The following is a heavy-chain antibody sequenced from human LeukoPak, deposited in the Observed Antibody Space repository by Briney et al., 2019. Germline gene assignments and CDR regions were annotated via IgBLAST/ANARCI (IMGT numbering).Heavy chain of an antibody. Sequence: PSETLSLTCTVSGGSISSSSYYWGWIRQPPGKGLEWIGSIYYSGSTYYNPSLKSRVTISVDTSKNQFSLKLSSVTAADTAVYYCARYTYYYDSSGYLPEYWGQGTLVTVSS. D-gene: IGHD3-22*01. CDR1: GGSISSSSYY. V-gene: IGHV4-39*07. J-gene: IGHJ4*02. CDR2: IYYSGST. CDR3: ARYTYYYDSSGYLPEY.